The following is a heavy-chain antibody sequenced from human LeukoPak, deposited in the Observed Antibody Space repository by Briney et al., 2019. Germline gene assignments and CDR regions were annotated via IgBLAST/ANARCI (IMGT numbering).Heavy chain of an antibody. V-gene: IGHV1-18*01. Sequence: GASVKVSCMASGYTFTSYGISWVRQAPGQGLEWRGWISAYNGNTNYAQKLQGRVTMTTDTSTSTAYMEMRSLLSDDTPVYYCATSYYDVLTGYLTPYYFDYWGQGTLVTVSS. CDR1: GYTFTSYG. CDR3: ATSYYDVLTGYLTPYYFDY. J-gene: IGHJ4*02. D-gene: IGHD3-9*01. CDR2: ISAYNGNT.